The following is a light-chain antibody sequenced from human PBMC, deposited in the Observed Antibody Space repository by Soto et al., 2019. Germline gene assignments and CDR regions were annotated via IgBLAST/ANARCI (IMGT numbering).Light chain of an antibody. V-gene: IGKV3D-15*01. CDR2: GAS. J-gene: IGKJ1*01. Sequence: EIVMTQSPATLSVSPGERATLSCRASQSVSSNLAWYQQKPGQAPRLLIYGASNRATGIPDRFSGSGSGTDFTLTISSLQPDDFGTYYCQQFNSYWTFGQGTKVDIK. CDR3: QQFNSYWT. CDR1: QSVSSN.